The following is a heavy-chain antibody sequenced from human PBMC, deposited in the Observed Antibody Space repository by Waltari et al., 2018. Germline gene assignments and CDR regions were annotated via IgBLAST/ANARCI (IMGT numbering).Heavy chain of an antibody. CDR2: IYYSGST. CDR1: GYSISSGYY. J-gene: IGHJ6*02. CDR3: ARELGDYGDARGYYYYYGMDV. Sequence: QVQLQESGPGLVKPSETLSLTCAVSGYSISSGYYWGWIRQPPGKGLEWIGSIYYSGSTYDNPSLKSRVTISVDTSKNQFSLKLSSVTAADTAVYYCARELGDYGDARGYYYYYGMDVWGQGTTVIVSS. D-gene: IGHD4-17*01. V-gene: IGHV4-38-2*02.